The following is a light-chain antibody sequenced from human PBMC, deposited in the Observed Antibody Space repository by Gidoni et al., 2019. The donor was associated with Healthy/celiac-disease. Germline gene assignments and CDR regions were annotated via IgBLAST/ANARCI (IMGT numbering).Light chain of an antibody. CDR2: DAS. Sequence: AIQFTQSPSSLSASVGDRVTITCRASQGISSALAWYQQKPGKAPKLLIYDASSLESGVPSRFSGSGSGTDFTLTISSLQPEDFATYYCQQFNSYSALTFGGGTKVEIK. J-gene: IGKJ4*01. CDR3: QQFNSYSALT. CDR1: QGISSA. V-gene: IGKV1-13*02.